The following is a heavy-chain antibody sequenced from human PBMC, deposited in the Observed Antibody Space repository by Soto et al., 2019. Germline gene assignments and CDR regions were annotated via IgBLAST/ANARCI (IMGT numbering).Heavy chain of an antibody. CDR2: IWYDGSNK. D-gene: IGHD6-13*01. Sequence: QVQLVESGGGVVQPGRSLRLSCAASGFTFSSYGMHWVRQAPGKGLEWVAVIWYDGSNKYYADSVKGRFTISGDNSKNTLDLQMNSLRAEDTAVYYCARWGIAAGDYWGQGTLVTVSA. V-gene: IGHV3-33*01. CDR3: ARWGIAAGDY. J-gene: IGHJ4*02. CDR1: GFTFSSYG.